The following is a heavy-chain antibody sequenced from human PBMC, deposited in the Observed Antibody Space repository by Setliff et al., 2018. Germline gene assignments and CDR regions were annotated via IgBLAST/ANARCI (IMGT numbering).Heavy chain of an antibody. CDR3: ARGRAGHSGH. D-gene: IGHD6-19*01. V-gene: IGHV4-39*07. Sequence: SETLSLTCTVSGASINSGTYYWGWIRQPPGKGLEWIGTIYDSGKTYYNPSLKSRVTISVDTSKNQFSLKLSSVTAADTAVYYCARGRAGHSGHWGQGTLVTVSS. J-gene: IGHJ4*02. CDR2: IYDSGKT. CDR1: GASINSGTYY.